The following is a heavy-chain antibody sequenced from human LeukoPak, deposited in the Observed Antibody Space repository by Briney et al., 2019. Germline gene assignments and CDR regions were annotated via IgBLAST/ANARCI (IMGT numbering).Heavy chain of an antibody. CDR2: IYTSGST. CDR3: ARHLIELLWGIPYFDY. J-gene: IGHJ4*02. CDR1: GGSFSIYY. Sequence: SETLSLTCTVSGGSFSIYYWSWIRQPAGKGLEWIGRIYTSGSTNYNPSLKSRVTISVDTSKNQFSLKLSSVTAADTAVYYCARHLIELLWGIPYFDYWGQGTLVTVSS. D-gene: IGHD2-2*01. V-gene: IGHV4-4*07.